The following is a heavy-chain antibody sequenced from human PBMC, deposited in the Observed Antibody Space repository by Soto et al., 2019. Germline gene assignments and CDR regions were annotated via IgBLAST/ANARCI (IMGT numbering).Heavy chain of an antibody. CDR3: ARDRSKWYYDFWSGYYFDAFDI. CDR2: ISYDGSNK. Sequence: QVQLVESGGGVVQPGRSLRLSCAASGFTFSSYAMHWVRQAPGKGLEWVAVISYDGSNKYYADSVKGRFTISRDNSKNTLYLEMNSLRAEDRAVYYCARDRSKWYYDFWSGYYFDAFDIWGQGTMVTVSS. D-gene: IGHD3-3*01. V-gene: IGHV3-30-3*01. CDR1: GFTFSSYA. J-gene: IGHJ3*02.